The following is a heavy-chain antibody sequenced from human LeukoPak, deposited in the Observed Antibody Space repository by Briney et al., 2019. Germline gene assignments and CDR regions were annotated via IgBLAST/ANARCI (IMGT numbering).Heavy chain of an antibody. Sequence: GESLKISCKGSGYRFSSYWIGWVRQMPGKGLEWVGIIYPGDSDTRYSPSFQGQVTISADKSISTAYLQWSKLKASDTAMYYCARLRDGRAFGAIDYWGQGTLVTVSS. CDR2: IYPGDSDT. V-gene: IGHV5-51*01. D-gene: IGHD3-10*01. CDR1: GYRFSSYW. J-gene: IGHJ4*02. CDR3: ARLRDGRAFGAIDY.